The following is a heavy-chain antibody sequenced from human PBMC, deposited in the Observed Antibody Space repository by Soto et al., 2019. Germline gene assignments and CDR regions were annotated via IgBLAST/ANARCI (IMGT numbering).Heavy chain of an antibody. CDR1: GGSFSAYH. V-gene: IGHV4-34*01. Sequence: QVQLQQWGAGLLKPSQTLSLTCTGYGGSFSAYHWSWIRQSPGKGLEWIGEVNHSGGTNYNPTLRSRATISIDTSKNQFALQLTSVTVADAAVYFCARQSGAWYRFGFWGQGTLVSVSS. J-gene: IGHJ4*02. D-gene: IGHD1-1*01. CDR2: VNHSGGT. CDR3: ARQSGAWYRFGF.